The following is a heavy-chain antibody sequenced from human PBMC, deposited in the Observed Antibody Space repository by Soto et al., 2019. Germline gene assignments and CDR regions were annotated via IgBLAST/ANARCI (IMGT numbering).Heavy chain of an antibody. D-gene: IGHD5-18*01. CDR1: GFTFSSYG. Sequence: QVQLVESGGGVVQPGRSLRLSCAASGFTFSSYGMHWVRQAPGKGLEWVAVIWYDGSNKYYADSVKGRFTISRDNSKNTLYLQMNSLRAEDTAVYYCARDFERGYSYGLDYWGQGTLVTVSS. CDR3: ARDFERGYSYGLDY. V-gene: IGHV3-33*01. CDR2: IWYDGSNK. J-gene: IGHJ4*02.